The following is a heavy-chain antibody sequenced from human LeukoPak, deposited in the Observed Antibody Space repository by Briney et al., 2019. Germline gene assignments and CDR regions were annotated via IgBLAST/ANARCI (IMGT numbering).Heavy chain of an antibody. CDR2: ISSSSSYI. V-gene: IGHV3-21*04. Sequence: PGGSLRLSCATSGFTFSSYSMNWVRQAPGKGLEWVSSISSSSSYIYYADSVKGRFTISRDNAKNSLYLQMNSLRAEDTAVYYCARVVVVVVAAKQTYYLDYWGQGTLVTVSS. D-gene: IGHD2-15*01. CDR1: GFTFSSYS. J-gene: IGHJ4*02. CDR3: ARVVVVVVAAKQTYYLDY.